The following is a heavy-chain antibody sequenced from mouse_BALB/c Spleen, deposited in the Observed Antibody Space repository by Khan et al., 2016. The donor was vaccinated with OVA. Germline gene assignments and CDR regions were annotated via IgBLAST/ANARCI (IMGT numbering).Heavy chain of an antibody. J-gene: IGHJ2*02. CDR2: TYPGGGYT. D-gene: IGHD3-1*01. V-gene: IGHV1-63*02. Sequence: QIQLVQSGTEVVRPGTSVKMSCKAAGYTFTHYWIGWVKQRPGHGLEWIGDTYPGGGYTNYNEKFKGKATLTADTSSSTAYMQLSGLTSEDSDIYCCESRGAARATWDYFDYWGQGTSLIVSS. CDR1: GYTFTHYW. CDR3: ESRGAARATWDYFDY.